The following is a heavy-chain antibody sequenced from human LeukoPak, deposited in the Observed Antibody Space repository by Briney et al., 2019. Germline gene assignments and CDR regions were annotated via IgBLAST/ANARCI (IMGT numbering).Heavy chain of an antibody. CDR1: GFTFSNYA. Sequence: PGGSLRLSCAASGFTFSNYAMRWVRQAPGKRLECVSRITGSGDNTYYADSVEGRFTISRDNSKNMVYLQMNSLRAEDTALYYCARKRPNYFDYWGQGTLVTVSS. CDR3: ARKRPNYFDY. J-gene: IGHJ4*02. V-gene: IGHV3-23*01. CDR2: ITGSGDNT.